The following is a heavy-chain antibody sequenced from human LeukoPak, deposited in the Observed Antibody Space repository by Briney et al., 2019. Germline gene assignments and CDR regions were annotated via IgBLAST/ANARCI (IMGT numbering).Heavy chain of an antibody. D-gene: IGHD1-14*01. Sequence: GASVKVSCKASGCTLNRYAINWVRQAPGQGLEWMGRVIVTFGATKYAQKLQGRVTISADTSTNAAYMDLTSLRSEDTAVYYCARGPSVNHYMDVWGKGTTVIVSS. V-gene: IGHV1-69*06. CDR1: GCTLNRYA. CDR3: ARGPSVNHYMDV. CDR2: VIVTFGAT. J-gene: IGHJ6*03.